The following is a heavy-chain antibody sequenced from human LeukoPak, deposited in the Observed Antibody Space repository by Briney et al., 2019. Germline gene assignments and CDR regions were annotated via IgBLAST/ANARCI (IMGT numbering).Heavy chain of an antibody. Sequence: GESLQISCKGSGSSFTSYWIGGGRQLPGKGLGGRGIIYPGDSDTRYSPSFQGQVTISADKSISTAYLQWSSLKASDTAMYYCARHHCSGGSCYPGGRGWFDPWGQGTLVTVSS. J-gene: IGHJ5*02. CDR2: IYPGDSDT. CDR1: GSSFTSYW. D-gene: IGHD2-15*01. V-gene: IGHV5-51*01. CDR3: ARHHCSGGSCYPGGRGWFDP.